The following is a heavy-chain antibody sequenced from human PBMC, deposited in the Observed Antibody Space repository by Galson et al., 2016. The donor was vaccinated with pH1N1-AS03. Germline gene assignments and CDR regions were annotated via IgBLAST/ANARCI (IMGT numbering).Heavy chain of an antibody. CDR2: IYYSGST. V-gene: IGHV4-59*11. Sequence: ETLSLTCTVSGVSTRSHYWSWIRQPPGRGLEWIGYIYYSGSTNYNASLKSRVTISVDTSKNQFSLRLTSVTAADTAVYYCATGYFDSPDFFDYWGQGTLVTVSS. J-gene: IGHJ4*02. D-gene: IGHD3-9*01. CDR3: ATGYFDSPDFFDY. CDR1: GVSTRSHY.